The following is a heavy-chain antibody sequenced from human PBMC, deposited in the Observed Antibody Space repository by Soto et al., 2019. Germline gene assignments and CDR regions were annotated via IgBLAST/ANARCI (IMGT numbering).Heavy chain of an antibody. D-gene: IGHD2-8*01. CDR3: ARDHPHGYGVSYFDY. Sequence: PSETLSLTCTVSGGSIRNYYWSWIRQPPGKGLEWIGYVYSSGSTHYNPSLQSRVTISADTSKNQVSLKVNSVTAADTAVYYCARDHPHGYGVSYFDYWGQGPPVTVSS. J-gene: IGHJ4*02. CDR1: GGSIRNYY. V-gene: IGHV4-59*01. CDR2: VYSSGST.